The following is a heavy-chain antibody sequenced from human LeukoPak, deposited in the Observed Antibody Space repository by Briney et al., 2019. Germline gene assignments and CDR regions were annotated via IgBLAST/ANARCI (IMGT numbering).Heavy chain of an antibody. Sequence: PWGSLRLSCVASGFSFSSYGMHWVRQAPGKGLEWVAVIWYDGTKKYYTDSVKGRFTISRDNSKNTLFLQMNSLRAEDTAVYYCARDRGYCGGDCYSGPFDYWGQGALVTVSS. V-gene: IGHV3-33*01. CDR1: GFSFSSYG. D-gene: IGHD2-21*02. J-gene: IGHJ4*02. CDR2: IWYDGTKK. CDR3: ARDRGYCGGDCYSGPFDY.